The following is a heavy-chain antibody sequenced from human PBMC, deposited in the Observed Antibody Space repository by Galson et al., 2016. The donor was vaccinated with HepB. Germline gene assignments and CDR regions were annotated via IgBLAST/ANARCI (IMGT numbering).Heavy chain of an antibody. CDR3: AHTSLPPCGGDCYSEHSQFDY. CDR1: GFSLSTSGVG. V-gene: IGHV2-5*01. J-gene: IGHJ4*02. D-gene: IGHD2-21*02. CDR2: IYWXDDX. Sequence: PALVKPTXTLTLTCTXSGFSLSTSGVGXXXXRQPPGKALEWLALIYWXDDXRYSPSLKSXXTXTKDTSKNQVVLTMTNMDPVDTATYYCAHTSLPPCGGDCYSEHSQFDYWGQXTLVTVSS.